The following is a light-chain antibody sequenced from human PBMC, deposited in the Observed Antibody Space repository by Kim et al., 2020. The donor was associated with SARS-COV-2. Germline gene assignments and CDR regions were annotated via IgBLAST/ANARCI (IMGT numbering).Light chain of an antibody. Sequence: IMMTQSPATLSVSPGERVTLSCRADQSVGTRVAWYQQRRGQAPKLLIFDASTRATGVPARFSGSGSGTDFTLTITSLQSVDYAIYYCQNYEGWPPYTFGLGTKLDI. V-gene: IGKV3-15*01. CDR2: DAS. J-gene: IGKJ2*01. CDR3: QNYEGWPPYT. CDR1: QSVGTR.